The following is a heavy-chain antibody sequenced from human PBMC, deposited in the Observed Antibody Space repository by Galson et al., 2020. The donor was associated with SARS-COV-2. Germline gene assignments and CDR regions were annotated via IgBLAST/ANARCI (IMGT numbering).Heavy chain of an antibody. V-gene: IGHV4-4*07. J-gene: IGHJ4*02. Sequence: ASETLSLTCSVSGDSIASSYWSWIRQPAGKGLEWIGRIYPTETGNYNASLKSRVTMSVDTSKNQFSLKLSSVTAADTAVYYCARNLLWFGTYYYFDDWCQGTLVTVSS. D-gene: IGHD3-10*01. CDR2: IYPTETG. CDR3: ARNLLWFGTYYYFDD. CDR1: GDSIASSY.